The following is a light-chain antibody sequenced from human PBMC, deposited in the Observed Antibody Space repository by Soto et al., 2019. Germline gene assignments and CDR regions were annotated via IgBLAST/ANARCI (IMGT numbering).Light chain of an antibody. CDR2: DVT. J-gene: IGLJ1*01. CDR3: SSFTSAGALGV. Sequence: QSALTQPASVSGSPGQSITISCTGTSNDIGGYNYVSWFQQHPGKAPKLIIFDVTNRPSGVSNRFSGSKSGNTASLTISGLQAEDEAAYYCSSFTSAGALGVFGTGTKVTVL. V-gene: IGLV2-14*03. CDR1: SNDIGGYNY.